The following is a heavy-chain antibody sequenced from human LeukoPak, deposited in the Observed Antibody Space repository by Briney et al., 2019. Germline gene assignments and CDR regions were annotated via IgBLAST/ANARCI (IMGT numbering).Heavy chain of an antibody. CDR3: ARGGYDFWSALLGWFDP. D-gene: IGHD3-3*01. CDR2: ISAYNGNT. CDR1: GYTFTSYG. V-gene: IGHV1-18*01. Sequence: ASVKVSCKASGYTFTSYGISWVRQAPGQGLEWMGWISAYNGNTNYAQKLQGRVTMSTDTSTSTAYMELRSLRSDDTAVYYCARGGYDFWSALLGWFDPWGQGTLVTVSS. J-gene: IGHJ5*02.